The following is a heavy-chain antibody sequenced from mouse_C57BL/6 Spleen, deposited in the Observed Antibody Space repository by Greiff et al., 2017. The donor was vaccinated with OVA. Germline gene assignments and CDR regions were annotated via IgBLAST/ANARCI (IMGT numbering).Heavy chain of an antibody. J-gene: IGHJ2*01. CDR3: ARSGLPHYFDY. CDR1: GYTFTDYY. CDR2: INPNNGGT. D-gene: IGHD3-1*01. Sequence: EVQLQQSGPELVKPGASVKISCKASGYTFTDYYMNWVKQSHGKSLEWIGDINPNNGGTSYNQKFKGKATLPVDKSSSTAYMELRSLTSKDSAVYYCARSGLPHYFDYWGQGTTLTVSS. V-gene: IGHV1-26*01.